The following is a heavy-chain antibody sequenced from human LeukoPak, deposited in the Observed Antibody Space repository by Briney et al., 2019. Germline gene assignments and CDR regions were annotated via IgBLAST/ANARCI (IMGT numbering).Heavy chain of an antibody. D-gene: IGHD3/OR15-3a*01. CDR3: ARSGLDYYYYMDV. Sequence: GGSLRLSCAASGFTFSSYSMNWVRQAPGKGLEWVSSISSSSYIYYADSVKGRFTISRDNAKNSLYLQVNSLRAEDTAVYYCARSGLDYYYYMDVWGKGTTVTVSS. V-gene: IGHV3-21*01. CDR1: GFTFSSYS. J-gene: IGHJ6*03. CDR2: ISSSSYI.